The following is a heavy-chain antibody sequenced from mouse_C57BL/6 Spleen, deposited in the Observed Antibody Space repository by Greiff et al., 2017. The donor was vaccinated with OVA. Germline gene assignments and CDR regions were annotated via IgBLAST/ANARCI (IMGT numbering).Heavy chain of an antibody. Sequence: EVQLQQSGPELVKPGASVKISCKASGYTFTDYYMNWVQQSHGKSLEWIGDINPNNGGTSYNQKFKGKATLTVDKSSSTAYMELRSLTSEDSAVYYCASYYYGSSSFDYWGQGTTLTVSS. CDR3: ASYYYGSSSFDY. V-gene: IGHV1-26*01. CDR2: INPNNGGT. D-gene: IGHD1-1*01. J-gene: IGHJ2*01. CDR1: GYTFTDYY.